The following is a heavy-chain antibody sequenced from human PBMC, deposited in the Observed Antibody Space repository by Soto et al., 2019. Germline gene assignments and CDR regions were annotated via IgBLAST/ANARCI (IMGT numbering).Heavy chain of an antibody. CDR1: GFSFSRYN. CDR2: IGSSGSDT. CDR3: ARDSKWSLDL. V-gene: IGHV3-48*01. J-gene: IGHJ2*01. Sequence: GRCLRLSCAASGFSFSRYNMHWVRQAAGKGLEWTSYIGSSGSDTYYADSLKGRFTISRDNAKNSLYLQVNSLRAEDTAVYYCARDSKWSLDLWGRGTLVTVSS.